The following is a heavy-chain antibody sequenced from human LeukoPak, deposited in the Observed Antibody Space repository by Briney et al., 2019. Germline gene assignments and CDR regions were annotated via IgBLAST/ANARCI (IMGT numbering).Heavy chain of an antibody. J-gene: IGHJ3*02. CDR2: IYSGGST. Sequence: GGSLRLSCAASGFTVSSNYMSWVRQAPVKGLEWVSVIYSGGSTYYADSVKGRFTISRDNSKNTLYLQMNSLRAEDTAVYYCARRVHYYDSSGFWPSDAFDIWGQGTMVTVSS. CDR3: ARRVHYYDSSGFWPSDAFDI. CDR1: GFTVSSNY. D-gene: IGHD3-22*01. V-gene: IGHV3-66*01.